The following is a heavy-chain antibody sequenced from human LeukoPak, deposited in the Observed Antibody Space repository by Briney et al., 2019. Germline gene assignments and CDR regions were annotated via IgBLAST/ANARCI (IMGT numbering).Heavy chain of an antibody. J-gene: IGHJ4*02. CDR3: ANIVGATTLDDY. D-gene: IGHD1-26*01. CDR1: GFTFSSYA. Sequence: GGSLGLSCAASGFTFSSYAMSWVRQAPGKGLEWVSAISGSGGSTYYADSVKGRFTISRDNSKNTLYLQMNSLRAEDTAVYYCANIVGATTLDDYWGQGTLVTVSS. CDR2: ISGSGGST. V-gene: IGHV3-23*01.